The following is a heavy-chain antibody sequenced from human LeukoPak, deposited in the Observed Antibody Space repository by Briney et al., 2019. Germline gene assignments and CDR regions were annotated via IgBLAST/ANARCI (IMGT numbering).Heavy chain of an antibody. CDR2: IYYSGST. Sequence: SETLSLTCTVSGGSISSYYWIWIRQPPGKGLEWIGYIYYSGSTHYNPSLKSRVTISVDTSKNQFSLKLSSVTAADTAVYYCARGLLEYYDSSGYYDYWGQGTLVTVSS. J-gene: IGHJ4*02. D-gene: IGHD3-22*01. CDR1: GGSISSYY. V-gene: IGHV4-59*01. CDR3: ARGLLEYYDSSGYYDY.